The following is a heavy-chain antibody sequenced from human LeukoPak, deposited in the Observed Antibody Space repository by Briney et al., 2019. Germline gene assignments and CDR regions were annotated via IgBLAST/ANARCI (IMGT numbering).Heavy chain of an antibody. CDR2: ISSYNTNT. V-gene: IGHV1-18*01. Sequence: GASVKVSCKASGSTLTSYYISWVRQAPGQGLEWMGRISSYNTNTNYAQTFQGRVTMTTDTSTSTAYMELRTLRSDDTAVYYCARLVYYYDSTHDYWGQGTLVTVSS. D-gene: IGHD3-22*01. J-gene: IGHJ4*02. CDR1: GSTLTSYY. CDR3: ARLVYYYDSTHDY.